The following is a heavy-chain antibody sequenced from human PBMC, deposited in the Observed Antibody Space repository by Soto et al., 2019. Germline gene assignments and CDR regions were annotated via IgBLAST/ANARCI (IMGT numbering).Heavy chain of an antibody. D-gene: IGHD3-16*01. Sequence: SETLSLTCSVSGDSITSGGYFWTWIRHHPGRGLEWIGHISNSGSTSYNPSLKSRSTISLGTSEEQFSLRLTSVTAADTAVYYCARAGGLSAFHYFDYWGQGTLVTVSS. V-gene: IGHV4-31*03. CDR3: ARAGGLSAFHYFDY. CDR2: ISNSGST. CDR1: GDSITSGGYF. J-gene: IGHJ4*02.